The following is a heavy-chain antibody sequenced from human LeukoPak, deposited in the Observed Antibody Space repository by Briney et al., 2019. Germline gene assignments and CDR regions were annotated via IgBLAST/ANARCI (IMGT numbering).Heavy chain of an antibody. V-gene: IGHV3-23*01. J-gene: IGHJ4*02. CDR2: ISGSGGST. D-gene: IGHD6-13*01. CDR3: AKDRAAAGTHSFDY. CDR1: GFTFRSYA. Sequence: PGGSLRLSCAASGFTFRSYAINWGRQAPGKGLEWVSAISGSGGSTYYADSVKGRFTISRDNSKNTLYLQMNSLRAEDTAVYYCAKDRAAAGTHSFDYWGQGTLVTVSS.